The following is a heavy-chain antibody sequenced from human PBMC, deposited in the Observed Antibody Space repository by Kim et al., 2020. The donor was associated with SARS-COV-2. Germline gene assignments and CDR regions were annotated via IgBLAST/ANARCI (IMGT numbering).Heavy chain of an antibody. J-gene: IGHJ5*02. CDR1: GFTFSSYS. CDR2: ISSSSSYI. D-gene: IGHD2-15*01. Sequence: GGSLRLSCAASGFTFSSYSMNWVRQAPGKGLEWVSSISSSSSYIYYADSVKGRFTISRDNAKNSLYLQMNSLRAEDTAVYYCASLGTVVVVAATAGGHNWFDPWGQGTLVTVSS. V-gene: IGHV3-21*01. CDR3: ASLGTVVVVAATAGGHNWFDP.